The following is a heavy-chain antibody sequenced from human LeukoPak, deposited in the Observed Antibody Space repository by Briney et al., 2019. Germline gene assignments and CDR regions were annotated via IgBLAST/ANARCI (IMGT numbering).Heavy chain of an antibody. CDR1: GGSISSYY. J-gene: IGHJ4*02. CDR3: ARWSSSSYLSRFDY. D-gene: IGHD6-6*01. Sequence: SETLSLTCTVSGGSISSYYWSWIRQPAGKGLEWIGRIYSSGSTIYNPSLKSRVTMSVDTSKNQFSLKLISVTAADTAVYYCARWSSSSYLSRFDYWGQGTLVTVSS. V-gene: IGHV4-4*07. CDR2: IYSSGST.